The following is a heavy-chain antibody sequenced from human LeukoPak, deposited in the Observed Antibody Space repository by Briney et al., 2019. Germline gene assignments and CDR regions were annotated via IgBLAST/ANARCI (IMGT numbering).Heavy chain of an antibody. CDR2: IYYSGST. D-gene: IGHD2-15*01. V-gene: IGHV4-59*01. Sequence: PSETLSPTCTVSGGSISSYYWSWIRQPPGKGLEWIGYIYYSGSTNYNPSLKSRVTISVDTSKNQFSLKLSSVTAADTAVYYCARVFDCSGGSCHYFDYWGQGTLVTVSS. CDR1: GGSISSYY. J-gene: IGHJ4*02. CDR3: ARVFDCSGGSCHYFDY.